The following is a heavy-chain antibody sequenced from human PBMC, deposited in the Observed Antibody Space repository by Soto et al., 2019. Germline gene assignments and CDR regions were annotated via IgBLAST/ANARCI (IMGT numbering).Heavy chain of an antibody. CDR2: LNPNSAGT. CDR3: AVSTDYSSSRLGY. V-gene: IGHV1-2*02. J-gene: IGHJ4*02. Sequence: ASVKVSCKASGYTFTGYFIHWVRQAPGQGLEWMGWLNPNSAGTNYPQRFQGRVTMTSDSSISAAYMELSRLRSDDTAVYYCAVSTDYSSSRLGYWGQGTLFTVSS. D-gene: IGHD6-13*01. CDR1: GYTFTGYF.